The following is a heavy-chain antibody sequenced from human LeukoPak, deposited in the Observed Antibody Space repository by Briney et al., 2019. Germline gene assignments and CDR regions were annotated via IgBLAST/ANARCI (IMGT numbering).Heavy chain of an antibody. CDR2: IYYSGST. Sequence: SETLSLTCTVSGGSISSYYWSWIRQPPGKGLEWIGYIYYSGSTNYNPSLKSRVTISVDTSKNQFSLKLSSVTAADTAVYYCARAPPPITLYYYYGMDVWGQGTTVTVSS. CDR1: GGSISSYY. CDR3: ARAPPPITLYYYYGMDV. D-gene: IGHD1-14*01. J-gene: IGHJ6*02. V-gene: IGHV4-59*01.